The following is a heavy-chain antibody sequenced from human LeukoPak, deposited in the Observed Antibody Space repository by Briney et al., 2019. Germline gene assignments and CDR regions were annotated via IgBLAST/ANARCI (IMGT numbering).Heavy chain of an antibody. J-gene: IGHJ6*03. CDR2: IKEDGSEK. V-gene: IGHV3-7*01. Sequence: TGGSLRLFCAASGFTFSRYWVSGVRQARGKGREGVANIKEDGSEKYSMDSVKGRFTIYRDNAQNSLYLQMNSVRAEDTAVYYCARGGPYIPPYYFYSMDVWGRGTTVTVSS. CDR1: GFTFSRYW. D-gene: IGHD2-2*02. CDR3: ARGGPYIPPYYFYSMDV.